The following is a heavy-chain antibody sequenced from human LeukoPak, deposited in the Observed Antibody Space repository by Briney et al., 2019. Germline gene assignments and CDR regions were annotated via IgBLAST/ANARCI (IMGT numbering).Heavy chain of an antibody. J-gene: IGHJ4*02. CDR1: GFTFSSYG. CDR3: AKGYYLSRYFDY. V-gene: IGHV3-30*02. Sequence: GGSLRLSCAASGFTFSSYGMHWVRQAPGKGLEWVAFIRYDGSNKYYADSVKGRFTISRDNSKNTLYLQMNSLRAEDTAVYYCAKGYYLSRYFDYWGQGTLVTVSS. D-gene: IGHD1-26*01. CDR2: IRYDGSNK.